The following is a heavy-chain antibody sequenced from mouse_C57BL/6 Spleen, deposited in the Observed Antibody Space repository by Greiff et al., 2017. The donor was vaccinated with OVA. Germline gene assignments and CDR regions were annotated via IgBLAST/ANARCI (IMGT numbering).Heavy chain of an antibody. CDR1: GYTFTSYW. CDR3: ARVYRRDYYAMDY. V-gene: IGHV1-61*01. Sequence: QVQLQQPGAELVRPGSSVKLSCKASGYTFTSYWMDWVKQRPGQGLEWIGNIYPSDSETHYNQKFKDKATLTVDKSSSIAYMQLSSLTSEDSAVYYCARVYRRDYYAMDYWGQGTSVTVSS. J-gene: IGHJ4*01. CDR2: IYPSDSET. D-gene: IGHD2-14*01.